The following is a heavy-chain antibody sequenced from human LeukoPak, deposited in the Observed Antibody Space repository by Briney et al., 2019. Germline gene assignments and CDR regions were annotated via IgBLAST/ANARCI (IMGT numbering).Heavy chain of an antibody. CDR2: IYHGGNT. D-gene: IGHD3-10*01. V-gene: IGHV4-31*03. Sequence: NPSETLSLTCTVSGGSISSGGYFWTWIRQSPGKGLEWIGYIYHGGNTYYNPSLKSRVTISVDASKNQFSLTLSSVTAADTAMYYCARVRYYGSGEEIDPWGQGTLVTVSS. J-gene: IGHJ5*02. CDR1: GGSISSGGYF. CDR3: ARVRYYGSGEEIDP.